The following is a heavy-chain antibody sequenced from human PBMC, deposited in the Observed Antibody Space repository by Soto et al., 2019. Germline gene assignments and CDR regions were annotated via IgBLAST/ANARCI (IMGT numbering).Heavy chain of an antibody. D-gene: IGHD6-13*01. V-gene: IGHV4-39*01. CDR2: IYYSGST. Sequence: SETLSLTCTVSGGSISSSSYYWGWIRQPPGKGLEWIGSIYYSGSTYYNPSLKSRVTVSVDTSKNQFSLKLSSVTAADTAVYYCARHEAAGYYYGMGVWGQGTTVTVSS. CDR1: GGSISSSSYY. CDR3: ARHEAAGYYYGMGV. J-gene: IGHJ6*02.